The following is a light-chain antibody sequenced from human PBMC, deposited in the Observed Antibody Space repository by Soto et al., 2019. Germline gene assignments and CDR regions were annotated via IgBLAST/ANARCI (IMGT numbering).Light chain of an antibody. Sequence: QSALTQPPSASGSPGQSVTISCTGTSSDVGGYNYVSWYQQHPGKAPKLMIFQVSKRPSGVPDRFSGSRSGNTASLTVSGLQTEDEAGYYCSSYAGSNTVVFGEGTKVTVL. V-gene: IGLV2-8*01. CDR2: QVS. CDR3: SSYAGSNTVV. J-gene: IGLJ2*01. CDR1: SSDVGGYNY.